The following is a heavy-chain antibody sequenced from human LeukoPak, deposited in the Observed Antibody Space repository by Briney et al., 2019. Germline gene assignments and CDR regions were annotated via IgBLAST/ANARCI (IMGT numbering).Heavy chain of an antibody. Sequence: GGSLRLSCAASGFTFSSYSMNWVRQAPGKGLEWVSSISSSSSYIYYADSVKGRFTISRDNAKNSLYLQMNSLRAEDTAVYYCARGPAAHITMIVVVPPDYWGQGALVTVSS. CDR1: GFTFSSYS. CDR3: ARGPAAHITMIVVVPPDY. D-gene: IGHD3-22*01. J-gene: IGHJ4*02. V-gene: IGHV3-21*01. CDR2: ISSSSSYI.